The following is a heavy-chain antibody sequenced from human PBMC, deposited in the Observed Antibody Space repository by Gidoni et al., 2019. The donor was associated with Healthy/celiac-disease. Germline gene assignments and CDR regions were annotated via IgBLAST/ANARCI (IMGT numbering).Heavy chain of an antibody. J-gene: IGHJ4*02. Sequence: GKGLEWVSAISGSGGSTYYADSVKGRFTISRDNSKNTLYLQMNSLRAEDTAVYYCAKVRGYDSSGYFYYFDYWGQGTLVTVSS. CDR2: ISGSGGST. CDR3: AKVRGYDSSGYFYYFDY. V-gene: IGHV3-23*01. D-gene: IGHD3-22*01.